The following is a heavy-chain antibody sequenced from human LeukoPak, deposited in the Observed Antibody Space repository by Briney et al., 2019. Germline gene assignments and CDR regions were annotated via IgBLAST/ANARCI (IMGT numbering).Heavy chain of an antibody. CDR2: ISGSGGST. J-gene: IGHJ4*02. CDR1: GFTFSSSA. D-gene: IGHD3-22*01. CDR3: AKDAAHLPYYYDSSGYFDY. V-gene: IGHV3-23*01. Sequence: GGSLRLSCAASGFTFSSSAMSWVRQAPGKGLEWVSAISGSGGSTYYADSVKGRFTISRDNSKNTLYLQMNSLRAEGTAVYYCAKDAAHLPYYYDSSGYFDYWGQGTLVTVSS.